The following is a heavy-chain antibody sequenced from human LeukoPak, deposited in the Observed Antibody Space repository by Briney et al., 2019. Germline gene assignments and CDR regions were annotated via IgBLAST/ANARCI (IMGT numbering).Heavy chain of an antibody. D-gene: IGHD7-27*01. CDR2: IYYSGTS. Sequence: SETLSLTCTVCGGSISSTSYYWGWIRQPPGKGLEWIGNIYYSGTSYYNPSLKSRVTISVDTSKNEFSLKLSSVTAADTAVYFCARTQANWGFGAFDYWGQGTLLTVSS. J-gene: IGHJ4*02. CDR3: ARTQANWGFGAFDY. CDR1: GGSISSTSYY. V-gene: IGHV4-39*01.